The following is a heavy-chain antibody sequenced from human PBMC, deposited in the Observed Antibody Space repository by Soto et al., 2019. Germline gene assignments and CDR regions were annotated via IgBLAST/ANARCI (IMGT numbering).Heavy chain of an antibody. J-gene: IGHJ4*02. CDR2: LTASGYTT. CDR1: GFTFGTYV. Sequence: PGGSLRLSCVGSGFTFGTYVMTWVRQAPGKGLEWVSGLTASGYTTYYADSVKGRFTISRDNSKNTLYLEMTSLRTEDTAVYYCARDGSRGWSNFDYWGQGALVTVSS. D-gene: IGHD6-19*01. V-gene: IGHV3-23*01. CDR3: ARDGSRGWSNFDY.